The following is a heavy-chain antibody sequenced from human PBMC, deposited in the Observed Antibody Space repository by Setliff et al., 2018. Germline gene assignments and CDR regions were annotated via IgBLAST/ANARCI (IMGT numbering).Heavy chain of an antibody. V-gene: IGHV4-31*03. J-gene: IGHJ4*02. CDR2: IYYSGST. Sequence: SETLSLTCTVSGGSISSGGYYWSWIRQHPGKGLEWIGYIYYSGSTYYNPSLKSRVTISVDKSKNQFSLKLSSVTAADTAVYYCASQRWLQFSVDYWGRGTLVTVSS. CDR3: ASQRWLQFSVDY. D-gene: IGHD5-12*01. CDR1: GGSISSGGYY.